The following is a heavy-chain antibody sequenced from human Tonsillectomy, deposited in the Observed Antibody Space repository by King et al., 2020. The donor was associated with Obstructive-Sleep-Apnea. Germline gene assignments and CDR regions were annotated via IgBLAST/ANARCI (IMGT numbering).Heavy chain of an antibody. CDR1: GGSISSSSYY. CDR3: ARVDDNSGCFYFDY. CDR2: IFYTGST. V-gene: IGHV4-39*07. Sequence: QLQESGPGLVKPSETLSLTCTVSGGSISSSSYYWGWIRQPPGKGLEWIGSIFYTGSTYYNLSLKSRVTISVDTSKNQFSLKLSSVTAADTAVYYCARVDDNSGCFYFDYWGQGTLATVSS. D-gene: IGHD6-19*01. J-gene: IGHJ4*02.